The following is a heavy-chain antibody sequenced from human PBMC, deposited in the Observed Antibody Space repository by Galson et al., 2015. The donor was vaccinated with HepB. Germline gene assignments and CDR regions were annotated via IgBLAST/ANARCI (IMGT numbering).Heavy chain of an antibody. CDR3: ARSYCSSTSCYFGSDYYYGMDV. V-gene: IGHV1-3*01. Sequence: SVKVSCKASGYTFTSYAMHWVRQAPGQRLEWMGWINAGNGNTKYSQKFQGRVTITRDTSASTAYMELSSLRSEDTAVYYCARSYCSSTSCYFGSDYYYGMDVWGQGTTVTVSS. CDR2: INAGNGNT. J-gene: IGHJ6*02. D-gene: IGHD2-2*01. CDR1: GYTFTSYA.